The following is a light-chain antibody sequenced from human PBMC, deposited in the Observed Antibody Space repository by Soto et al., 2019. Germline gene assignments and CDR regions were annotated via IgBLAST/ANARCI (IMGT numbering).Light chain of an antibody. CDR3: CSYSGIYSSLV. CDR1: SSDVGTYNL. CDR2: EVS. V-gene: IGLV2-23*02. J-gene: IGLJ2*01. Sequence: QSALTQPASVSGSPGQSITISCTGSSSDVGTYNLVSWYQQNPGKAPKLLIYEVSERPSGVSNRFSGSKSGNTASLTISGIQPEDEADYHCCSYSGIYSSLVFGGGTKLTVL.